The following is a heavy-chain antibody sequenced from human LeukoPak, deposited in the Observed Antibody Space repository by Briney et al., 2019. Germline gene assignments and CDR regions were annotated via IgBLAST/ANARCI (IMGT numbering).Heavy chain of an antibody. CDR2: IDNDGST. Sequence: GGSLRLSCAASGFTFSNSYMHWVRQAPGKGLVWVSRIDNDGSTSYADSVKGRFTISRDSAKNTLYLQMNSLRAEDTALYYCARDLNYNFDFWGEGTLVTVSS. CDR3: ARDLNYNFDF. J-gene: IGHJ4*02. CDR1: GFTFSNSY. V-gene: IGHV3-74*01. D-gene: IGHD5-24*01.